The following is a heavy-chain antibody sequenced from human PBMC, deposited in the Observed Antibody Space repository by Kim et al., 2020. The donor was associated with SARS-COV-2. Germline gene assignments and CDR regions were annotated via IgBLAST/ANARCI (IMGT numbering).Heavy chain of an antibody. V-gene: IGHV1-69*13. D-gene: IGHD5-12*01. CDR2: IIPIFGTA. J-gene: IGHJ3*02. CDR1: GGTFSSYA. CDR3: ARDRDGYNYFDI. Sequence: SVKVSCKASGGTFSSYAISWVRQAPGQGLEWMGGIIPIFGTANYAQKFQGRVTITADESTSTAYMELSSLRSEDTAVYYCARDRDGYNYFDIWGQGTMVTVSS.